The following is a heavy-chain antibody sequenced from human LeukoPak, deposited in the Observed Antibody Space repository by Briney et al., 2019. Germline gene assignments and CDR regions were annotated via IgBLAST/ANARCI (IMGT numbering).Heavy chain of an antibody. CDR2: INPNSGGT. D-gene: IGHD6-6*01. CDR3: ARDLGIAARTTGY. CDR1: GYTFTGYY. V-gene: IGHV1-2*02. Sequence: ASVKVSCKASGYTFTGYYMHWVRQAPGQGLGWMGWINPNSGGTNYAQKFQGRVTMTRDTSISTAYMELSRLRSDDTAVYYCARDLGIAARTTGYWGQGTLVTVSS. J-gene: IGHJ4*02.